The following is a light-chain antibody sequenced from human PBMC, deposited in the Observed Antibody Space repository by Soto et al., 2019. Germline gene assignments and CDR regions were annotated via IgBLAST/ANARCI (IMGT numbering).Light chain of an antibody. CDR3: QQYNNWWT. V-gene: IGKV3-15*01. J-gene: IGKJ1*01. Sequence: EIVMTQSPATLSVSPGERATLSCRASQSVSSNLAWLQQKPGQAPRLLIYDASTRATGIPARFSGSGSGTEFTLTISSLQSEDFAVYYCQQYNNWWTFGQGTKVEIK. CDR1: QSVSSN. CDR2: DAS.